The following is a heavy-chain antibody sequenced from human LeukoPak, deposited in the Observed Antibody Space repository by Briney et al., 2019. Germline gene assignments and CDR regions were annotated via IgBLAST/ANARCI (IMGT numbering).Heavy chain of an antibody. CDR1: GFTFSNAW. CDR3: TTEGPFDSSGYSVSPY. D-gene: IGHD3-22*01. Sequence: GGSLRLSCAASGFTFSNAWMSWVRHAPGKGLEWVGRIKSKTDGGTTDYAAPVKRRFTISRDDSKNTLYLQMNSLKTEDTAVYYCTTEGPFDSSGYSVSPYWGQGTLVTVSS. CDR2: IKSKTDGGTT. V-gene: IGHV3-15*01. J-gene: IGHJ4*02.